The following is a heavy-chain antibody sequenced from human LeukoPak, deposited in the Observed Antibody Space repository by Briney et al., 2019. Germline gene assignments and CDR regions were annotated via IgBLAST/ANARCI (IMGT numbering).Heavy chain of an antibody. V-gene: IGHV3-13*01. CDR2: IGVTGDT. CDR3: TREFCGSRAACAGGFYYDV. CDR1: GFTFSSYD. Sequence: GGSLRPSCAASGFTFSSYDFHWVRQVPGKGLEWVSAIGVTGDTYYADSVKGRFTISRENAANSLYLQMHSLRAGDTALYYCTREFCGSRAACAGGFYYDVWGRGTLVTVSS. J-gene: IGHJ2*01. D-gene: IGHD2-15*01.